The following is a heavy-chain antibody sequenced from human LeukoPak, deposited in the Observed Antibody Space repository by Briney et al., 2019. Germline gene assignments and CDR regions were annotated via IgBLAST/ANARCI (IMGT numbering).Heavy chain of an antibody. J-gene: IGHJ3*02. CDR1: GFTFTTSV. CDR2: IGDNGIDT. D-gene: IGHD3-22*01. V-gene: IGHV3-64*01. CDR3: AREGHSSGHCGAFDI. Sequence: QAGGSLRLSCEVSGFTFTTSVMHWVRQAPGKGLEYVAGIGDNGIDTHYGNSVEGRFTISRGNSKNSLYLQMDSLRDEDMAVYYCAREGHSSGHCGAFDIWGQGTMVTVSS.